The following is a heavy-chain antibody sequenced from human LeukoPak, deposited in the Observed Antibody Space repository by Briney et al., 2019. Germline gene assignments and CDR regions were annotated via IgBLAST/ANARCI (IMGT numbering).Heavy chain of an antibody. CDR1: GGSFSGYY. CDR3: ARRLMVYAVDY. J-gene: IGHJ4*02. V-gene: IGHV4-34*01. CDR2: INHSGST. Sequence: SETLSLTCAVYGGSFSGYYWSWIRQPPGKGLEWIGEINHSGSTNYNPSLKSRVTISVDTPKNQFSLKLSSVTAADTAVYYCARRLMVYAVDYWGQGTLVTVSS. D-gene: IGHD2-8*01.